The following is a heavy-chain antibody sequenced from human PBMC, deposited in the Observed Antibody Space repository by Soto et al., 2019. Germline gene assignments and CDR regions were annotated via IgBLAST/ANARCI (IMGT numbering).Heavy chain of an antibody. CDR3: ASAYGSGSYPNWFDS. Sequence: GGSLRLSCAASGFTFSSYAMSWVRQAPGKGLEWVSAISGSGGSTYYADSVKGRFTISRDNSKNTLYLQMNSLRAEDTAVYYCASAYGSGSYPNWFDSSGQGTLVTVSS. CDR1: GFTFSSYA. J-gene: IGHJ5*01. D-gene: IGHD3-10*01. V-gene: IGHV3-23*01. CDR2: ISGSGGST.